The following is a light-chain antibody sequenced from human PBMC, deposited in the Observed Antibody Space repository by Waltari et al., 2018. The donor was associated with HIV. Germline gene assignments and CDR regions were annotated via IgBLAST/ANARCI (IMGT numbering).Light chain of an antibody. V-gene: IGLV2-18*02. CDR2: EVR. CDR3: SSYTSSNTWV. J-gene: IGLJ3*02. Sequence: QSALTQPPSVSGSPGQSVTISCTGTSSDVGYYNRVSWYQQPPGTAPKLMIFEVRNRPSGVPDRFSGSKSDNTASLTISGLQAEDEADYYCSSYTSSNTWVFGGGTKLTVL. CDR1: SSDVGYYNR.